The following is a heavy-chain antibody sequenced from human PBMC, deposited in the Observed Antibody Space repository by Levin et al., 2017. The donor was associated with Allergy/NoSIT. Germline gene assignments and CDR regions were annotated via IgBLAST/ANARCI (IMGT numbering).Heavy chain of an antibody. CDR2: LSWNGGDQ. CDR3: AKDMAAFVAGLGTVLQH. V-gene: IGHV3-9*01. J-gene: IGHJ1*01. D-gene: IGHD2-15*01. Sequence: PGGSLRLSCAASGFTFDDYAMHWVRQAPGKGLERVASLSWNGGDQAYADSVKGRFTISRDNAKNSLYLQMNSLRAEDTALYFCAKDMAAFVAGLGTVLQHWGQGTLVTVSS. CDR1: GFTFDDYA.